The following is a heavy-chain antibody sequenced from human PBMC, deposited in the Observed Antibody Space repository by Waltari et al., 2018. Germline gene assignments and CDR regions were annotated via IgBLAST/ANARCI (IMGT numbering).Heavy chain of an antibody. CDR1: GFTFSDHY. CDR3: ARDTSASLDC. J-gene: IGHJ4*02. CDR2: IKNKAQSTTA. Sequence: EVQLVESGGGLVQPGGSLRLSCAASGFTFSDHYMDWVRQATGKGLELVGRIKNKAQSTTANYAASVKGRFTMSRDDSKNSLYLQMNSLKTEDTAVYYCARDTSASLDCWGQGTLVTVSS. V-gene: IGHV3-72*01. D-gene: IGHD2-2*01.